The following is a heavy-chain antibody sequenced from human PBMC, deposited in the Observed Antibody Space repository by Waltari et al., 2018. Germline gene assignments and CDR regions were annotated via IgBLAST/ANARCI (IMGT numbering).Heavy chain of an antibody. J-gene: IGHJ4*02. CDR1: GDSVSSNSAG. D-gene: IGHD6-13*01. V-gene: IGHV6-1*01. Sequence: QVQLQQSGPGLVKPSQTLSLTCAISGDSVSSNSAGWNWIKPSQSRGLEWLGRPYYRSKWYNDYAVSVKSRITISPDTSKNQFSLQLNSVTPEDTAVYYCARSFTYSSTRSPDYWGQGTLVTVSS. CDR2: PYYRSKWYN. CDR3: ARSFTYSSTRSPDY.